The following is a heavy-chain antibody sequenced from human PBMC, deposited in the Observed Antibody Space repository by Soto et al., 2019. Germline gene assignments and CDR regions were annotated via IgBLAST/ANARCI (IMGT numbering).Heavy chain of an antibody. J-gene: IGHJ6*02. CDR1: GYTFYSHS. D-gene: IGHD5-18*01. Sequence: QAQLVQSGAEVRKPGASVKVSCKASGYTFYSHSISWVRQAPGQGLEWMGRINADYGNTQYAQKFRGRVTMTTDTSTTTVYMKLTNLISDDTAVYYCARCIQVDDYSGMDVWGQGTTVTVSS. CDR2: INADYGNT. CDR3: ARCIQVDDYSGMDV. V-gene: IGHV1-18*01.